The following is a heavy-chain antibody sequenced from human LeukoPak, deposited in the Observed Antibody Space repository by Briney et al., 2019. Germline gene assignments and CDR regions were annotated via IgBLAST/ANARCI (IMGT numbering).Heavy chain of an antibody. CDR3: ARVVLSRGERDY. D-gene: IGHD5-24*01. V-gene: IGHV3-53*01. Sequence: QAGGSLRLSCAASGFTFSSYSMNWVRQAPGKGLEWVSVIYSGGSTYYADSVKGRFTISRDNAKKSLYLQMNSLRAEDTALYYCARVVLSRGERDYWGQGTLVTVSS. CDR2: IYSGGST. CDR1: GFTFSSYS. J-gene: IGHJ4*02.